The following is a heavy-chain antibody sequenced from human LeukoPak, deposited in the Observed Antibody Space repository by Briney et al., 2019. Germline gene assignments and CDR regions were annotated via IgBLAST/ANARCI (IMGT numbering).Heavy chain of an antibody. CDR2: ISGTGGRT. Sequence: GGSLRLSCGASGFAFSTYAMRWVRQAPGKGLEWVSGISGTGGRTYYADSVKGRFTISKDNSKDTLYLQMNSLKAEDTAVYYCAKASVTTWYFDLWGRGTLVTVSS. D-gene: IGHD4-17*01. J-gene: IGHJ2*01. CDR3: AKASVTTWYFDL. CDR1: GFAFSTYA. V-gene: IGHV3-23*01.